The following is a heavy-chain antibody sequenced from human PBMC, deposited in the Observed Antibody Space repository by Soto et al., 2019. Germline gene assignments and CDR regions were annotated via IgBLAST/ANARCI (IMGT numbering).Heavy chain of an antibody. Sequence: PSEPLSVTGPVSAGSISSSNYYCGCIGNPRGKGLEWIGSISYSGSTYYNPSLKSRVTISVDTSKSQLSLKLNSVTAADTAVYYCARRMLGYSKGFSLFDPWRQGFLVTVSS. J-gene: IGHJ5*02. D-gene: IGHD5-12*01. CDR3: ARRMLGYSKGFSLFDP. CDR2: ISYSGST. V-gene: IGHV4-39*01. CDR1: AGSISSSNYY.